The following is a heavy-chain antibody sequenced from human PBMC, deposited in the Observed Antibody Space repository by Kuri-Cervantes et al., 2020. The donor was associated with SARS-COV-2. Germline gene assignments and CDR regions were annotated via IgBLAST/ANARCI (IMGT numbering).Heavy chain of an antibody. Sequence: GEALKISCAVSGFSLSGYTMNWVRQTPGKGLEWVSSISSSRSYIYYADSVKGRFTISRDNAKNSLYLQMNSLRAEDTAVYYCAKGGSGWQYFDYWGQGTLVTVSS. CDR1: GFSLSGYT. V-gene: IGHV3-21*04. CDR2: ISSSRSYI. J-gene: IGHJ4*02. CDR3: AKGGSGWQYFDY. D-gene: IGHD6-19*01.